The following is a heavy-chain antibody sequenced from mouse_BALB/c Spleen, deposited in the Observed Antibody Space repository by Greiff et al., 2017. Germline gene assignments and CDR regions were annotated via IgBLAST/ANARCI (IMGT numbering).Heavy chain of an antibody. CDR1: GFTFSSYG. V-gene: IGHV5-6*01. CDR2: ISSGGSYT. J-gene: IGHJ2*01. CDR3: ARQGGLGQVDY. D-gene: IGHD4-1*01. Sequence: EVQLVESGGDLVKPGGSLKLSCAASGFTFSSYGMSWVRQTPDKRLEWVATISSGGSYTYYPDSVKGRFTISRDNAKNTLYLQMSSLKSEDTAMYYCARQGGLGQVDYWGQGTTLTVSS.